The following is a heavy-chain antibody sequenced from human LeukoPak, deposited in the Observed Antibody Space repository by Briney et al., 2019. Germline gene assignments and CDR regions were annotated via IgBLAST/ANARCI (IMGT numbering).Heavy chain of an antibody. CDR1: GFTFSSYA. V-gene: IGHV3-23*01. CDR3: AKDLEEEQWPVQAQLFDY. CDR2: ISGSGGST. D-gene: IGHD6-19*01. J-gene: IGHJ4*02. Sequence: GGSLRLSCAASGFTFSSYAMSWVRQAPGKGLEWVSAISGSGGSTYYADSVKGRFTISRDNSKNTLYLQMNSLRAEDTAVYYCAKDLEEEQWPVQAQLFDYWGQGTLVTVSS.